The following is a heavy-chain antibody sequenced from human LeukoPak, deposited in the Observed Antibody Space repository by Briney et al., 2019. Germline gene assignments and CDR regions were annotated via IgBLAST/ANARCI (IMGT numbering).Heavy chain of an antibody. CDR1: GGSISSYY. CDR3: ARVVQGGGYSYGYHYYYGMDV. Sequence: SETLSLTCTVSGGSISSYYWSWIRQPPGKGLEWIGYIYYSGSTNYNPSLKSRVTISVDTSKNQFSLKLSSVTAADTAVYYCARVVQGGGYSYGYHYYYGMDVWGQGTTVTVSS. CDR2: IYYSGST. D-gene: IGHD5-18*01. V-gene: IGHV4-59*01. J-gene: IGHJ6*02.